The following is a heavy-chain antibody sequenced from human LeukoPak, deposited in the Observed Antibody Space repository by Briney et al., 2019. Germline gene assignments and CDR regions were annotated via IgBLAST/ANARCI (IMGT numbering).Heavy chain of an antibody. D-gene: IGHD1-20*01. Sequence: GGSLRLSCAASGFTFRSYSMNWVRQAPGKGLEWVSSISSSSHIYYADSVKGRFTISRDNAKNSLYLQMNSLRAEDTAVYYCTRIPITGTTSFDYWGQGTLVTVSS. CDR3: TRIPITGTTSFDY. CDR1: GFTFRSYS. CDR2: ISSSSHI. J-gene: IGHJ4*02. V-gene: IGHV3-21*01.